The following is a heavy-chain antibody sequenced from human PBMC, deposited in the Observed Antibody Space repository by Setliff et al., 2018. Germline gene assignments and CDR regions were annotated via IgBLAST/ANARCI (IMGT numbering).Heavy chain of an antibody. CDR1: GGSISSGSDY. Sequence: SETLSLTCSVSGGSISSGSDYWTWIRQPAGKGLEWIGHIYTSGSTDYNPSLKSRVTISVDASKNQLSLNLRSVTAADTAVYYCARAISGWYSAHYYYMDVWGKGTTVTVSS. CDR3: ARAISGWYSAHYYYMDV. D-gene: IGHD6-19*01. CDR2: IYTSGST. J-gene: IGHJ6*03. V-gene: IGHV4-61*09.